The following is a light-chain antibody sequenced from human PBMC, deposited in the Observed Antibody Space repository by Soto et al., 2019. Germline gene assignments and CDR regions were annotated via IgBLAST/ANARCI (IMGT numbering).Light chain of an antibody. CDR3: QSYDTSLSGSGV. CDR1: SSAVGTFRL. CDR2: EGS. V-gene: IGLV2-23*01. Sequence: QSVLTQPASVSGSPGQSITISCTGSSSAVGTFRLVSWYQHHPGKVPKLIIYEGSKRPSGVSDRFSGSEPGNTASLTISGLQAEDEADYYCQSYDTSLSGSGVFGTGTKVTVL. J-gene: IGLJ1*01.